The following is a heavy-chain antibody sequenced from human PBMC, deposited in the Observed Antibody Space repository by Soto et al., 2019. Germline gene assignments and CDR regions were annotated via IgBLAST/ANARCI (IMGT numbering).Heavy chain of an antibody. J-gene: IGHJ5*02. CDR1: GYTFTSYD. D-gene: IGHD6-19*01. Sequence: WASVKVSCKASGYTFTSYDINWVRQATGQGLEWMGWMNPNSGNTGYAQKFQGRVTMTRNTSISTAYMELSSLRSEDTAVYYCARALPGIAVNWFDPWGQGTLVTVSS. V-gene: IGHV1-8*01. CDR2: MNPNSGNT. CDR3: ARALPGIAVNWFDP.